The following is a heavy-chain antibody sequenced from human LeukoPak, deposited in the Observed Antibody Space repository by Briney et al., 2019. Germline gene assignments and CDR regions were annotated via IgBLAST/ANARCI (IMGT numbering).Heavy chain of an antibody. CDR2: IWYDGSNT. J-gene: IGHJ4*02. D-gene: IGHD5-24*01. CDR1: GFTFSSYG. CDR3: ARDFGGYNYFDY. V-gene: IGHV3-33*01. Sequence: GGSLRLSCAASGFTFSSYGMHWVRQAPGKGLEWVAVIWYDGSNTYYADSVKGRFTISRDNSKNTLYLQMNSLRAEDTAVYYCARDFGGYNYFDYWGQGTLVTVSS.